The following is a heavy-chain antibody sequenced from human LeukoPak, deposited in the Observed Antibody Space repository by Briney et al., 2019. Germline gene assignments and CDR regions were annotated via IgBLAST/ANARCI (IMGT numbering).Heavy chain of an antibody. D-gene: IGHD5-18*01. CDR3: ARSNWAMVIDY. CDR1: GYSISSGYY. J-gene: IGHJ4*02. CDR2: IYHSGST. Sequence: SETLSLTCTVSGYSISSGYYWGWIRQPPGKGLEWIGSIYHSGSTYYNPSLKSRVTISVDTSKNQFSLKLSSVTAADTAVYYCARSNWAMVIDYWGQGILVTVSS. V-gene: IGHV4-38-2*02.